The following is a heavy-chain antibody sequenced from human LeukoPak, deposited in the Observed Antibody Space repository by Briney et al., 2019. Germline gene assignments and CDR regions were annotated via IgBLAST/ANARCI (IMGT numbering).Heavy chain of an antibody. CDR1: GGSISSSNW. D-gene: IGHD1-26*01. CDR2: INHSGST. V-gene: IGHV4-4*02. J-gene: IGHJ4*02. CDR3: ARQDSGSYEMDY. Sequence: SETLSLTCAVSGGSISSSNWWSWVRQPPGKGLEWIGEINHSGSTNYNPSLKSRVTISVDTSKNQFSLKLSSVTAADTAVYYCARQDSGSYEMDYWGQGTLVTVSS.